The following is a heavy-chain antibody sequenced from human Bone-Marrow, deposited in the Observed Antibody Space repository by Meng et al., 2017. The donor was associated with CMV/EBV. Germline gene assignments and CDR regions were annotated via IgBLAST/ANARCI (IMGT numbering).Heavy chain of an antibody. CDR1: EFTVDDYA. V-gene: IGHV3-9*01. Sequence: SLKTSCAASEFTVDDYAMHWVRQPPGKGLEWVSGISWNSGSIGYADSVKGRFTISRDNAMSSLHLQMNSLRAEDTALYYCAKDYSAYDIGVDAFDIWGQGTMVTVSS. D-gene: IGHD5-12*01. CDR3: AKDYSAYDIGVDAFDI. J-gene: IGHJ3*02. CDR2: ISWNSGSI.